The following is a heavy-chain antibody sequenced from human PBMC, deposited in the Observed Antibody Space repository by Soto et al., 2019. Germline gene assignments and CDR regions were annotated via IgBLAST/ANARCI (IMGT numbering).Heavy chain of an antibody. V-gene: IGHV4-34*01. CDR1: GGSCSGYY. D-gene: IGHD3-3*01. Sequence: SETLSLTCAVYGGSCSGYYWSWIRQPPGKGLEWIGEINHSGSTNYNPSLKSRVTISVDTSKNQFSLKLSSVTAADTAVYYCARGPNGITIFGVVTLAYYGMDVWGQGTMVTVSS. J-gene: IGHJ6*02. CDR2: INHSGST. CDR3: ARGPNGITIFGVVTLAYYGMDV.